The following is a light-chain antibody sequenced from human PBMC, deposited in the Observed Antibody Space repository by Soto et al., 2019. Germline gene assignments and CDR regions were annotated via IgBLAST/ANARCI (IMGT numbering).Light chain of an antibody. J-gene: IGKJ2*01. CDR3: HQYNNWPYP. CDR2: GAS. Sequence: EIVMTQSPATLSVSPGERAALSCRASQSVSSNFAWYQQKPGQAPRLLIYGASTRATDIPARFSRSGSGTEFTLTTPSLQSEDFAVNSSHQYNNWPYPFGPGTKLEIK. CDR1: QSVSSN. V-gene: IGKV3-15*01.